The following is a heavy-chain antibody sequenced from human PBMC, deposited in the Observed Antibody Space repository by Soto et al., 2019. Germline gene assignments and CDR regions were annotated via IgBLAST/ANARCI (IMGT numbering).Heavy chain of an antibody. J-gene: IGHJ4*02. CDR3: AHRRSHGWYDFDY. V-gene: IGHV2-5*02. CDR2: FYWDDDK. Sequence: QITLKESGPPLVKPTQPLPLTCTFSGFPLRTRGVGVGWIRPPPGTALECLGLFYWDDDKRSSPSLKSRLTITKDTSKNQVVLTMTNMDPVDTATYYCAHRRSHGWYDFDYWGQGTLVTVSS. D-gene: IGHD6-19*01. CDR1: GFPLRTRGVG.